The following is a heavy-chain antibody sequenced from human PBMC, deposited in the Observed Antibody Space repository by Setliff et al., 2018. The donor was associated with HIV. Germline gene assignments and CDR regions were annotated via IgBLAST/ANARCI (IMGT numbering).Heavy chain of an antibody. CDR1: GGSISSGSYY. J-gene: IGHJ4*02. CDR3: ARGLNSYGSGSYLPLGY. D-gene: IGHD3-10*01. Sequence: PSETLSLTCTVSGGSISSGSYYWSWIRQPAGKGLEWIGRIYTSGSTNYNPSLKSRVTISVDTSKNQFSLKLYSVTAADTAVYYCARGLNSYGSGSYLPLGYWGQGTLVTVSS. V-gene: IGHV4-61*02. CDR2: IYTSGST.